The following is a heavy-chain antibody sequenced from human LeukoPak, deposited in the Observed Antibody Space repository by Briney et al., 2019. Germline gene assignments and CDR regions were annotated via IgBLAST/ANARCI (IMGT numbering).Heavy chain of an antibody. V-gene: IGHV1-69*05. Sequence: ASVKVFCKASGGTFSSYAISWVRQAPGQGLGWMGGIIPIFGTANYAQKFQGRVTITTDESTSTAYMELSSLRSEDTAVYYCARGYYDSSGYYFDYWGQGTLVTVSS. CDR3: ARGYYDSSGYYFDY. CDR1: GGTFSSYA. J-gene: IGHJ4*02. CDR2: IIPIFGTA. D-gene: IGHD3-22*01.